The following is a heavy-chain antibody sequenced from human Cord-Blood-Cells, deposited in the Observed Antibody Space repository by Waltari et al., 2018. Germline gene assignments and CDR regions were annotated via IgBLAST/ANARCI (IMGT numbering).Heavy chain of an antibody. V-gene: IGHV4-38-2*02. J-gene: IGHJ2*01. Sequence: QVQLQESGPGLVKHSETLSLTCTVSGYSISSGYYWGWIRQPPGKGLELIGSIYHSGRTCYSPHIDNRISISVDKTKTQFSRQLSFVSAAETAVYYCARTDCSSTSCYTGYWYLDLWGRGTLVTVSS. D-gene: IGHD2-2*02. CDR2: IYHSGRT. CDR3: ARTDCSSTSCYTGYWYLDL. CDR1: GYSISSGYY.